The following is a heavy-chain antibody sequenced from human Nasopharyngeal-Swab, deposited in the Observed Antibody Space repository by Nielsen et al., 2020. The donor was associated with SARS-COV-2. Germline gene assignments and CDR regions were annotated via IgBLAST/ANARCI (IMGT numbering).Heavy chain of an antibody. J-gene: IGHJ4*02. CDR2: IWYGGSEK. CDR1: GFTFNNYG. CDR3: GRDRYYDSSGFDY. V-gene: IGHV3-33*01. D-gene: IGHD3-22*01. Sequence: GEPLKISCAASGFTFNNYGMHWVRQAPGKGLEWVAVIWYGGSEKHYADSVRGRFTISRDNPKNTLYLQMNSLRAEDTAIYYCGRDRYYDSSGFDYWGQGTLVSVSS.